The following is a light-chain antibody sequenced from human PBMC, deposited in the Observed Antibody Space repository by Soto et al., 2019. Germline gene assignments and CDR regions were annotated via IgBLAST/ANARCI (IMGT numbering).Light chain of an antibody. CDR2: GAS. J-gene: IGKJ4*01. V-gene: IGKV3-20*01. Sequence: EIVLTQSPGTLSLSPGERATLSCRASQSVSSNYLAWYQQKPGQAPRLLIYGASSRATGFPDRFSGSGSGTDFTLTISRLEPEDFAVYFCQQYVSSPLTFGGGTKVEIK. CDR1: QSVSSNY. CDR3: QQYVSSPLT.